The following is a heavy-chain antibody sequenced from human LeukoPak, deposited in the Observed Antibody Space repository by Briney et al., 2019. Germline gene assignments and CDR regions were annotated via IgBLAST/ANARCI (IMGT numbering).Heavy chain of an antibody. CDR2: VYSGGST. CDR3: ARDKYYDSSGFYYSDY. D-gene: IGHD3-22*01. J-gene: IGHJ4*02. Sequence: GGSLRLSCAASGFTLSSNYMSWVRQAPGKGLEWVAVVYSGGSTYYADSVKGRFTISRDNSKNTLYLQMNSLRAEDTAVYYCARDKYYDSSGFYYSDYWGQGILVTVSS. CDR1: GFTLSSNY. V-gene: IGHV3-66*01.